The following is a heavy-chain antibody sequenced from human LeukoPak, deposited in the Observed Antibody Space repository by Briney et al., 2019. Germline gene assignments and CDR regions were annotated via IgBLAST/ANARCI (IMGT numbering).Heavy chain of an antibody. J-gene: IGHJ3*01. CDR1: GFTFSDYA. D-gene: IGHD3-10*01. CDR3: ARDRSMVRGVMVGTFDL. Sequence: PGGSLRLSCAASGFTFSDYAMYWVRQAPGKGLEWVAVIGYDGSNKYDADSVKGRFTISRDNSKNMMYLQMNSLRAEDTAVYYCARDRSMVRGVMVGTFDLWGQGTMVTVSS. V-gene: IGHV3-33*01. CDR2: IGYDGSNK.